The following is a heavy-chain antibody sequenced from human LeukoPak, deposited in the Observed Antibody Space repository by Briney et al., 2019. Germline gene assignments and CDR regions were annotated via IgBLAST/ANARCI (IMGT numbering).Heavy chain of an antibody. Sequence: GRSLRLSCAASGFTFSSYGMHWVRQAPGKGLEWVAVISYDGSNKYYADSVKGRFTISRDNSKNTLYLQMNSLRAEDTAVYYCAKDWHSSGRYGYFDYWGQGTLVTVSS. CDR3: AKDWHSSGRYGYFDY. CDR2: ISYDGSNK. J-gene: IGHJ4*02. CDR1: GFTFSSYG. V-gene: IGHV3-30*18. D-gene: IGHD6-19*01.